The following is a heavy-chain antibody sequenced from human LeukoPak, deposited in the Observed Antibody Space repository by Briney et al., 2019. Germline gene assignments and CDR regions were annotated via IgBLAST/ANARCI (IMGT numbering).Heavy chain of an antibody. D-gene: IGHD2/OR15-2a*01. V-gene: IGHV3-7*01. J-gene: IGHJ4*02. CDR3: ARGPTRANSSDY. CDR1: GFTFSSYW. CDR2: INHNGNVN. Sequence: GSLRLSCAASGFTFSSYWMNWARQAPGKGLEWVASINHNGNVNYYVDSVEGRFTISRDNAKNSLYLQMNSLRAEDTAVYYCARGPTRANSSDYWGQGTLLTVSS.